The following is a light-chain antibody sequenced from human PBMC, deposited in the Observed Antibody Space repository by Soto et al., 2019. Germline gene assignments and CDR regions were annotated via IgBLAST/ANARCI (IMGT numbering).Light chain of an antibody. CDR3: QHYNSYSEA. CDR1: QTISSW. J-gene: IGKJ1*01. V-gene: IGKV1-5*03. Sequence: DIQMNQSPSTLSGSVGDRVXXXXXASQTISSWLAWYQQKPGKAPKLLIYKASTLKSGVQSRFSGSGSGTEFTLTISSLQPDDFATYYCQHYNSYSEAFGQGTKVDIK. CDR2: KAS.